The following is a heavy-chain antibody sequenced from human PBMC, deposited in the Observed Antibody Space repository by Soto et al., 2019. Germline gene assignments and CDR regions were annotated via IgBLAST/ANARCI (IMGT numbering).Heavy chain of an antibody. D-gene: IGHD3-3*01. Sequence: SEPLSLTSTVSGGSLSSYYWSWIRQPPGKGLEWIGHIYYSGSTNYNPSLKIRVTTSVDTYKNQFSLKLSSVTAADTAVYYCARSYYNFWSGYYRENNWFDPWGPGTLVTVSS. V-gene: IGHV4-59*01. CDR1: GGSLSSYY. CDR3: ARSYYNFWSGYYRENNWFDP. J-gene: IGHJ5*02. CDR2: IYYSGST.